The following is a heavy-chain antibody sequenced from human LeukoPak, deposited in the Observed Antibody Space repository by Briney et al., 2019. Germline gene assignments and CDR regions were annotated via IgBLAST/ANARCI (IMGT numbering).Heavy chain of an antibody. CDR3: AKDAQRGFDYSNSLEY. CDR1: GFIFNHHG. CDR2: VWSDNSNK. D-gene: IGHD4-11*01. J-gene: IGHJ4*02. V-gene: IGHV3-33*06. Sequence: GGSLRLSCAASGFIFNHHGMHWVRQAPGKGLEWVAVVWSDNSNKFYADSVRGRFTISRDDSRKTVHLQMERMTAEDTAIYYCAKDAQRGFDYSNSLEYWGQGALVTVAS.